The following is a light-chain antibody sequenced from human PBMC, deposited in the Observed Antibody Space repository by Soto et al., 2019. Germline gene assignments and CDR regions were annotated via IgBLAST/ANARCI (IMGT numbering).Light chain of an antibody. V-gene: IGLV2-23*01. J-gene: IGLJ2*01. CDR1: SSDVGGYNL. CDR3: CSYAGSSTLL. Sequence: QSVLTQPASMSGSPGQSITISCTGTSSDVGGYNLVSWYQQHPGKTPKLMIYEGSKRPSGVSNRFSGSKSGNTASLTISGLQAEDEADYYCCSYAGSSTLLFGGGTKLTVL. CDR2: EGS.